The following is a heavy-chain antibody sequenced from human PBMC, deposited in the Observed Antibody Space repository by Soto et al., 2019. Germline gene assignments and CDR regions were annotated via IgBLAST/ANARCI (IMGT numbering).Heavy chain of an antibody. CDR1: GVSISSSIYY. CDR2: IYYSGST. Sequence: PSETLSLTCTVSGVSISSSIYYWGWIRQPPGKGLEWIGSIYYSGSTYYNPSLKSRVTISVDTSKNQFSLKLSSVTAADTAVYYCARSSQYDFYPWFDPWGQGTLVTVSS. D-gene: IGHD3-3*01. J-gene: IGHJ5*02. V-gene: IGHV4-39*01. CDR3: ARSSQYDFYPWFDP.